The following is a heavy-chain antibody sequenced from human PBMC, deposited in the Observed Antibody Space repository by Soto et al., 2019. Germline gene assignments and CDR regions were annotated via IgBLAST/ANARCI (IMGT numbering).Heavy chain of an antibody. V-gene: IGHV1-69*13. J-gene: IGHJ6*02. D-gene: IGHD3-22*01. CDR2: IIPIFGTA. Sequence: GASVKVSCKASGGTFSSYAISWVRQAPGQGLEWMGGIIPIFGTANYAQKFQGRVTITADESTSTAYMELSSLRSEDTAVYYCARDVYYDSSEMYYGMDVWGQGTTVTVSS. CDR1: GGTFSSYA. CDR3: ARDVYYDSSEMYYGMDV.